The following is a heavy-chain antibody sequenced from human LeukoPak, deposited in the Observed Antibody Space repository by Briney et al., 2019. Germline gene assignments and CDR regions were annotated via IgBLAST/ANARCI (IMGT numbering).Heavy chain of an antibody. D-gene: IGHD5-18*01. CDR3: ARVSGGYSYGYGDH. CDR1: GGSFSGYY. V-gene: IGHV4-34*01. J-gene: IGHJ4*02. Sequence: SETLSLTCAVYGGSFSGYYWSWIRQPPGKGLEWIGEINHSGSTNYNPSLKSRVTISVDTSKNQFSLKLSSVTAADTAVYYCARVSGGYSYGYGDHWGQGTLVTVSS. CDR2: INHSGST.